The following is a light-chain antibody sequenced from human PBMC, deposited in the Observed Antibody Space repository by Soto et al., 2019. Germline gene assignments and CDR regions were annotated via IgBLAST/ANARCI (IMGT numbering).Light chain of an antibody. CDR3: QTWGSGIRV. CDR1: SGHSNYA. Sequence: QSVLTQSPSASASLGASVKLTCTLSSGHSNYAIEWHQQQQEKGPRSLMKVNSDGSHRKGDGHPDLFSGSSSGAQRYLTNASLHSEDEADYYCQTWGSGIRVFGTGTKLTVL. J-gene: IGLJ1*01. CDR2: VNSDGSH. V-gene: IGLV4-69*01.